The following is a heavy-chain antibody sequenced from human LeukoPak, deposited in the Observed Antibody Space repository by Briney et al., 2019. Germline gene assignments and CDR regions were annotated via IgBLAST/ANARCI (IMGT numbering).Heavy chain of an antibody. V-gene: IGHV4-59*11. CDR1: GGSISSHY. CDR2: LFDSVNT. J-gene: IGHJ4*02. Sequence: KPSETLSLTCTVSGGSISSHYWSWIRQPPGKGLEWIAYLFDSVNTKDNPSLQSRLTLSADTSKNQFSLRLSSVTAADTAVYYCATIKRGSIFGYFDFWGQGIKVNVSS. D-gene: IGHD5-18*01. CDR3: ATIKRGSIFGYFDF.